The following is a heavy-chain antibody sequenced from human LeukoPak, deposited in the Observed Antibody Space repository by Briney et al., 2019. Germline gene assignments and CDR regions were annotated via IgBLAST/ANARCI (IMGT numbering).Heavy chain of an antibody. CDR1: GFTFSRYS. V-gene: IGHV3-21*03. CDR3: TTSVKVRGLIGSNY. CDR2: ISSSSSYI. D-gene: IGHD3-10*01. Sequence: GGSLRLSCAASGFTFSRYSMNWVRQAPGRGLEWVSSISSSSSYIYYADSVKGRFTISRDYAKNSLYLQMDSLKTEDTAVYYCTTSVKVRGLIGSNYWGQGTLVTVSS. J-gene: IGHJ4*02.